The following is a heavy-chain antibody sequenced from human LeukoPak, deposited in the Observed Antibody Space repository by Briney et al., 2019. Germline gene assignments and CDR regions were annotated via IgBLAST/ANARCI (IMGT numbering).Heavy chain of an antibody. D-gene: IGHD2-2*01. V-gene: IGHV3-48*03. CDR2: ISSSGSTI. J-gene: IGHJ3*02. Sequence: GGSLRLSCAASGFTFSSYEMNWVRQAPGKGLEWVSYISSSGSTIYYADSVKGRFTISRDNAKNSLYLQMSSLRAEDTAVYYRAIHCSSTSCYWSRPAFDIWGQGTMVTVSS. CDR3: AIHCSSTSCYWSRPAFDI. CDR1: GFTFSSYE.